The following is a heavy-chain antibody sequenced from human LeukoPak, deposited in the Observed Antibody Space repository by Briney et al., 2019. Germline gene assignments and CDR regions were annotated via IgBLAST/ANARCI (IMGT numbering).Heavy chain of an antibody. CDR3: ARDFSPQTYYYDSSGYFPNDY. D-gene: IGHD3-22*01. CDR1: GYTLTGYY. J-gene: IGHJ4*02. Sequence: ASVKVSCKASGYTLTGYYMHWVRQAPGQGLEWMGWINPNSAGTNYAQRFQGRVTMTRDTSITTPYMELSRLRSEDTAVYYCARDFSPQTYYYDSSGYFPNDYWGQGTLVTVSS. CDR2: INPNSAGT. V-gene: IGHV1-2*02.